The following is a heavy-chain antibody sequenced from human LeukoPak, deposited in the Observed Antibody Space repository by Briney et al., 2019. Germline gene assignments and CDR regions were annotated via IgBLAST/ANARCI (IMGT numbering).Heavy chain of an antibody. D-gene: IGHD6-6*01. V-gene: IGHV3-30*18. CDR1: GFTFSSYG. CDR2: TSYDGSNK. CDR3: AKDLAHHPDSRSLLFDH. Sequence: SGRSLRLSCAASGFTFSSYGMHWVRQAPGKGLEWVAVTSYDGSNKYYADSVKGRFTISRDNSKNTLYLQMNSLRAEDTAVYYCAKDLAHHPDSRSLLFDHWGQGILVTVSS. J-gene: IGHJ4*02.